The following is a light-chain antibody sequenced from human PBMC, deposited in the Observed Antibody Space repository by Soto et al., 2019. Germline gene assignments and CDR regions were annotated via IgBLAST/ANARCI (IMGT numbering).Light chain of an antibody. CDR3: MQGGHWPWT. J-gene: IGKJ1*01. V-gene: IGKV2-30*01. Sequence: VVLTQSPLSLAVTLGQPASISCRSSQSLVYNDGNTYLNWVQQRPGQSPRRLISMISNRDSGVADRFSGSGSGTDFTLKISRVEAEDVGVYYCMQGGHWPWTFGQGTKVEIK. CDR2: MIS. CDR1: QSLVYNDGNTY.